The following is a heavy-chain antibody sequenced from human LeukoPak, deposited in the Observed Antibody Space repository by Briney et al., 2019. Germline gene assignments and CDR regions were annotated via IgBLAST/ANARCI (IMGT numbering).Heavy chain of an antibody. CDR1: GFAFNDAW. CDR3: ATDLTPLKYSSGWYGAFDI. CDR2: SKRKTDGGTS. V-gene: IGHV3-15*01. Sequence: GGSLRLSCAASGFAFNDAWMTWVRQVPGKGLEWVGHSKRKTDGGTSDYAAPVRGRFTISRDDSKNTLYLQMNSLKTEDTAVYYCATDLTPLKYSSGWYGAFDIWGQGTMATVSS. J-gene: IGHJ3*02. D-gene: IGHD6-19*01.